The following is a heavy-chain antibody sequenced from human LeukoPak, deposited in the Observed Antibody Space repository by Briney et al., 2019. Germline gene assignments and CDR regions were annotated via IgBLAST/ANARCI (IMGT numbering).Heavy chain of an antibody. CDR3: ARAYSSSWYYFDY. V-gene: IGHV4-39*01. Sequence: PSETLSLTCTVSGGSISSRSYYWGWIRQPPGKGLEWIGSIYYSGNTYYNPSLKSRVTIYVDTSRNQFSLRLSSVTAADTAVYNCARAYSSSWYYFDYWGQGTLVSVSS. J-gene: IGHJ4*02. D-gene: IGHD6-13*01. CDR1: GGSISSRSYY. CDR2: IYYSGNT.